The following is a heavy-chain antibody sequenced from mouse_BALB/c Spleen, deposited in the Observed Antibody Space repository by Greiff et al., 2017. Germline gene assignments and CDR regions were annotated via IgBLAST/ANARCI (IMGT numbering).Heavy chain of an antibody. CDR1: GFTFSSYA. CDR2: ISSGGST. D-gene: IGHD2-4*01. CDR3: ARGEITPFAY. V-gene: IGHV5-6-5*01. J-gene: IGHJ3*01. Sequence: EVQVVESGGGLVKPGGSLKLSCAASGFTFSSYAMSWVRQTPEKRLEWVASISSGGSTYYPDSVKGRFTISRDNARNILYLQMSSLRSEDTAMYYCARGEITPFAYWGQGTLVTVSA.